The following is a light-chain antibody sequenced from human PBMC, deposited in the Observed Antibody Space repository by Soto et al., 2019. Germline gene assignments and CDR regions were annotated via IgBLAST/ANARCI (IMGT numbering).Light chain of an antibody. CDR1: QSVSSY. CDR2: GAS. Sequence: DIVLTQSPGTLPLSPGERATLSCRASQSVSSYLAWYQQKPGQAPRLLIYGASSRATGIPDRFSGGGSGTDFTLTISRLEPEDFAVYYFQQYDSSSSTFGQGTKVEVK. J-gene: IGKJ1*01. CDR3: QQYDSSSST. V-gene: IGKV3-20*01.